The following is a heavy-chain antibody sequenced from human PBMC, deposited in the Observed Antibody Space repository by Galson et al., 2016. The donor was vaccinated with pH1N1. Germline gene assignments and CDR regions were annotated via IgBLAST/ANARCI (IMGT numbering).Heavy chain of an antibody. CDR2: ITASADAA. D-gene: IGHD1/OR15-1a*01. Sequence: AASGLTFRNHVMSWVRQVPGKGLEWVAVITASADAAFYGDSVKGRFFISRDNYRSTLSLQMNSLRADDTAIYYCVTRRPTTTPGVIDYWGQGTLVTVS. CDR1: GLTFRNHV. V-gene: IGHV3-23*01. CDR3: VTRRPTTTPGVIDY. J-gene: IGHJ4*02.